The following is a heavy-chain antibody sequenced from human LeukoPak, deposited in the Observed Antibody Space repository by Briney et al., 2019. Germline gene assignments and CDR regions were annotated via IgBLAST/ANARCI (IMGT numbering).Heavy chain of an antibody. V-gene: IGHV3-7*01. CDR3: ATSDDSSGSD. Sequence: GGSLRLSCATSGFTFSGYWMSWVRQAPGKGLEWVANINLDGSVIHYVDSAKGRFTISRDNAKNSLYLQMNYLRAEDTAFYYCATSDDSSGSDWGQGTLVTVSS. J-gene: IGHJ4*02. CDR1: GFTFSGYW. D-gene: IGHD3-22*01. CDR2: INLDGSVI.